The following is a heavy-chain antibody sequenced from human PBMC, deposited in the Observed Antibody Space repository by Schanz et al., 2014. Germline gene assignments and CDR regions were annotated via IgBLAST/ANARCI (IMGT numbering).Heavy chain of an antibody. CDR1: GFTFTDYY. CDR2: ISHNTFYT. V-gene: IGHV3-11*06. J-gene: IGHJ5*02. D-gene: IGHD5-18*01. CDR3: ARDVYRSGRPFDL. Sequence: QVQLVESGGGLVKPGGSLRLSCAASGFTFTDYYISWIRQAPGMGLEWVSYISHNTFYTDYADSVKGRFTISRDNAKNLVYLQMNTLRAEDTAIYFCARDVYRSGRPFDLWGQGTLVTVSS.